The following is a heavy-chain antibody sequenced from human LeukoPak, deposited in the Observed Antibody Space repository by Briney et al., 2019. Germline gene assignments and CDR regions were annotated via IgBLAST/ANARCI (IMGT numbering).Heavy chain of an antibody. CDR2: ISGSGGST. V-gene: IGHV3-23*01. D-gene: IGHD3-22*01. CDR1: GFTFSSYA. J-gene: IGHJ4*02. Sequence: GGSLRLSCAASGFTFSSYAMSWVRQAPGKGLEWVSAISGSGGSTYYADSVKGRFTISRDNSKNTLYLQMNSLRAEDTAVYYCAKTHYYGSSGRAQFDYWGQGTLVTVSS. CDR3: AKTHYYGSSGRAQFDY.